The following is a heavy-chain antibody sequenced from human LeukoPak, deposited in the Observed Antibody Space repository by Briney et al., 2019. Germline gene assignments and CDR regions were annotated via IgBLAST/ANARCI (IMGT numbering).Heavy chain of an antibody. CDR1: GFTFSSCA. J-gene: IGHJ4*02. Sequence: GGSLRLSCAASGFTFSSCAMSWVRQAPGKGLEWVSAISAGGGRTFYADSVKGRFTISRDNSKNTLYLQMNSLKAEDTAIYYCAKDPTDFDSSGQTYFDYWGQGTLVTVSS. CDR2: ISAGGGRT. V-gene: IGHV3-23*01. D-gene: IGHD3-22*01. CDR3: AKDPTDFDSSGQTYFDY.